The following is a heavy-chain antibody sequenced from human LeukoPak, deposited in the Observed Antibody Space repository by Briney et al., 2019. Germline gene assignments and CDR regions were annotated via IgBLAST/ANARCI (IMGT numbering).Heavy chain of an antibody. CDR3: ARGLTYSSGWYLGD. J-gene: IGHJ4*02. D-gene: IGHD6-19*01. V-gene: IGHV7-4-1*02. Sequence: ASVKVSCKASGYTFSNYAMHWVRQAPGQGLEWMGWISTKSGNPTYAQGFTGRFVFSLDTSVSTAYLQISSLKAEDTAVYYCARGLTYSSGWYLGDWGQGTLVTVSS. CDR1: GYTFSNYA. CDR2: ISTKSGNP.